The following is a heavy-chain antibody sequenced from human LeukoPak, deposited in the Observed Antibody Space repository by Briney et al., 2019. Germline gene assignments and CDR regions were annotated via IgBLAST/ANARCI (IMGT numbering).Heavy chain of an antibody. J-gene: IGHJ4*02. CDR2: INHSGST. V-gene: IGHV4-34*01. D-gene: IGHD5-18*01. Sequence: SETLSLTCGVYGGSFSGYYWSWIRQPPGKGLEWVGEINHSGSTNYNPSLKSRVTISADTSKNQFSLKLSSVTAADTAVYYCAREHAAIGSSHRIDYWGQGTLVTVSS. CDR3: AREHAAIGSSHRIDY. CDR1: GGSFSGYY.